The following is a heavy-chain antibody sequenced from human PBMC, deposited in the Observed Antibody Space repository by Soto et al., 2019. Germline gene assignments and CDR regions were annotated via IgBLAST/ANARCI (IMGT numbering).Heavy chain of an antibody. D-gene: IGHD1-1*01. CDR2: IIPFFGTA. J-gene: IGHJ2*01. CDR1: GDTFSSHA. V-gene: IGHV1-69*01. Sequence: QVQLVQSGGEVKKPGSSVKVSCKASGDTFSSHAFGWVRQAPGQGLEWMGGIIPFFGTANYAQKFEGRVAITADESTTTAYMELSSLRSEDTAVYYCARGVEEMATTTAVWSFDLWGRGTLVTVSS. CDR3: ARGVEEMATTTAVWSFDL.